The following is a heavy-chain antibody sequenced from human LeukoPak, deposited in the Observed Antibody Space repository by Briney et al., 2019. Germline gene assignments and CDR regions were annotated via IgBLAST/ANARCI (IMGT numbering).Heavy chain of an antibody. Sequence: SETLSLTCTVSGSSISSYYWSWIRQPPGKGLEWIGYIYYSGSTNYNPSLKSRVTISVDTSKNQFSLKLSSVTAADTAVYYCARVQDGYNYYWGQGTLVTVSS. CDR3: ARVQDGYNYY. J-gene: IGHJ4*02. V-gene: IGHV4-59*01. D-gene: IGHD5-24*01. CDR1: GSSISSYY. CDR2: IYYSGST.